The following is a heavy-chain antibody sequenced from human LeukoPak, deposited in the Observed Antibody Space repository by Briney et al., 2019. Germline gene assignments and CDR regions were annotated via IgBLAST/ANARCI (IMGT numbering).Heavy chain of an antibody. V-gene: IGHV3-23*01. CDR2: ISGSGGST. CDR1: GFSFSSYA. D-gene: IGHD5-12*01. Sequence: GGSLRLSCAASGFSFSSYAMSWVRQAPGKGLERVSAISGSGGSTYYADSVKGRFTISRDNSKNTLYLQMNSLRGEDTAVYYCTRDSGYNAFDIWGQGTMVTVSS. CDR3: TRDSGYNAFDI. J-gene: IGHJ3*02.